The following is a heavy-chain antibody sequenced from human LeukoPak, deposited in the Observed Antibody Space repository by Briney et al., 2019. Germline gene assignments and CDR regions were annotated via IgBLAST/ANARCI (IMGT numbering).Heavy chain of an antibody. V-gene: IGHV3-73*01. Sequence: PGGSLRLSCAASGFTFSGSAMHWVRQASGKGLERVGRIRSKANSYATAYAASVKGRFTISRDDSKNTAYLQMNSLKTEDTAVYYCTRHWVVAATPHYYYYMDVWGKGTTVTVSS. J-gene: IGHJ6*03. CDR1: GFTFSGSA. CDR2: IRSKANSYAT. D-gene: IGHD2-15*01. CDR3: TRHWVVAATPHYYYYMDV.